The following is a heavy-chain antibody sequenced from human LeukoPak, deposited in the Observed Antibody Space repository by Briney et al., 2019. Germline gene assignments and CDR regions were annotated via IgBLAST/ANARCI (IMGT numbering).Heavy chain of an antibody. Sequence: GGSLRLSCAASGFTFSNYWMYWVRQAPGKGLVWVSRISSDGSSTTYADSVKGRFTMSRDNAKITLYLQMNSLRAEDTAVYYCARAILGAAAPWGQGTLVTVSS. CDR1: GFTFSNYW. J-gene: IGHJ5*02. D-gene: IGHD6-13*01. CDR3: ARAILGAAAP. V-gene: IGHV3-74*01. CDR2: ISSDGSST.